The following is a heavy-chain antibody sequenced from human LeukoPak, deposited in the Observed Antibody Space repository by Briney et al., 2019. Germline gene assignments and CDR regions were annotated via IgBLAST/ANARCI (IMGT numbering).Heavy chain of an antibody. Sequence: PGGSLRLSCAASGFTFDDYAMHWVRQAPGKGLEWVSGISWNSGSIGYADSVKGRFTISRDNAKNSLYLQMNSLRAEDTALYYCAKAYYDSSPCYFDYWGQGTLVTVSS. CDR2: ISWNSGSI. CDR3: AKAYYDSSPCYFDY. V-gene: IGHV3-9*01. CDR1: GFTFDDYA. D-gene: IGHD3-22*01. J-gene: IGHJ4*02.